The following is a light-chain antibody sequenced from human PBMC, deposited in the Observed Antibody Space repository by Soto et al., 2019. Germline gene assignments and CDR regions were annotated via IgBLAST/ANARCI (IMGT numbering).Light chain of an antibody. J-gene: IGLJ3*02. CDR3: IAYATSSTWV. CDR2: EVT. V-gene: IGLV2-14*03. Sequence: QSALTQPASVSGSPGQSITISCTGTSRDVGVFNYVSWYQQHPGRVPKLLIYEVTHRPSGVSDRFSGSKSGNTASLTISRVRPEDESTYFCIAYATSSTWVFGGGTQLTVL. CDR1: SRDVGVFNY.